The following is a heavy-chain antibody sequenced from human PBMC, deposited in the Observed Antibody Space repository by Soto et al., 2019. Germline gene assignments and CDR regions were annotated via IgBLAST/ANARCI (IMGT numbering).Heavy chain of an antibody. D-gene: IGHD6-13*01. CDR3: AREGPYSSSWDNYGMDV. V-gene: IGHV4-31*03. CDR1: GGSISSGGYY. CDR2: IYYSGST. Sequence: PSETLSLTCTVSGGSISSGGYYWSWIRRHPGKGLEWIGYIYYSGSTYYNPSLKSRVTISVDTSKNQFSLKLSSVTAADTAVYYCAREGPYSSSWDNYGMDVWGQGTTVTVSS. J-gene: IGHJ6*02.